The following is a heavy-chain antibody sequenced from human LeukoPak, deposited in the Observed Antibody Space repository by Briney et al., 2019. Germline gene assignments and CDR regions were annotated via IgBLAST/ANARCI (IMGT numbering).Heavy chain of an antibody. CDR1: GFTFTHAW. V-gene: IGHV3-15*05. J-gene: IGHJ4*02. Sequence: GGSLRLSCAASGFTFTHAWMSWVRQAPGKGLEWVGRIKSKSDDGTTDYAAPVKGRFTISRDDSKNTLYLQMGSLKYDDTAVYYCTTIAPNDYGDYWDSGFFDYWGQGILVTVSS. D-gene: IGHD4-17*01. CDR2: IKSKSDDGTT. CDR3: TTIAPNDYGDYWDSGFFDY.